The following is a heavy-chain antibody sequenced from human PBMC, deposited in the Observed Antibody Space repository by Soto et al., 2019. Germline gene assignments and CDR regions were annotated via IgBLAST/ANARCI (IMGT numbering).Heavy chain of an antibody. CDR3: ASTQGWYDFWSGYRYYFDY. CDR2: ISYDGSNK. Sequence: QVQLVESGGGVVQPGRSLRLSCAASGFTFSSYAMHWVRQAPGKGLEWVAVISYDGSNKYYADSVKGRFTISRDNSKNTLYLQMNRLRAEDTAVYYCASTQGWYDFWSGYRYYFDYWGQGTLVTVSS. D-gene: IGHD3-3*01. CDR1: GFTFSSYA. J-gene: IGHJ4*02. V-gene: IGHV3-30-3*01.